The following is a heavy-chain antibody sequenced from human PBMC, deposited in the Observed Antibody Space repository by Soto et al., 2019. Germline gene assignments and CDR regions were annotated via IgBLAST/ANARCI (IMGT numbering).Heavy chain of an antibody. Sequence: AWSMRRSCAASGFTFSSYAMHWVRQAPGKGLEWVAVISYDGSNKYYADPVKGRFTISRDNSKNTLYLQMNSLRAEDTAVYYCAVWDFCCGYYTPHTHIDYWGQGLLVSVSS. CDR2: ISYDGSNK. CDR1: GFTFSSYA. J-gene: IGHJ4*02. D-gene: IGHD3-3*01. CDR3: AVWDFCCGYYTPHTHIDY. V-gene: IGHV3-30-3*01.